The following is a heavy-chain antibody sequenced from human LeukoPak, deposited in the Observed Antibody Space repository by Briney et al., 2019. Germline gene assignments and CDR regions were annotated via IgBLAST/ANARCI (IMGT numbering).Heavy chain of an antibody. V-gene: IGHV4-34*01. CDR2: INHSGST. CDR1: GGSFSGYY. J-gene: IGHJ6*02. CDR3: ARTKIRVYGMDV. Sequence: SETLSLTCAVYGGSFSGYYWSWIRQPPGKGLEWIGEINHSGSTNYNPSLKSRVTISVDTSKNQFSLELSSVTAADTAVYYCARTKIRVYGMDVWGQGTTVTVSS.